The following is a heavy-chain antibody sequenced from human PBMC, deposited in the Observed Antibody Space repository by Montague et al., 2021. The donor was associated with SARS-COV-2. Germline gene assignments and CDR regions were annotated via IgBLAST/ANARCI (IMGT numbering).Heavy chain of an antibody. V-gene: IGHV4-34*01. CDR2: INHCGTS. J-gene: IGHJ4*02. D-gene: IGHD3-22*01. Sequence: SETLSLTCAVYGGSFSDYYWSWIRQPPGKGLEWIGEINHCGTSNYNPSLKSRVSISVDTSKNQFSLYLSSVTAADTAVYYCARERQHFNMIVVVMTGGEYYFDXWGQGTLVTVSS. CDR3: ARERQHFNMIVVVMTGGEYYFDX. CDR1: GGSFSDYY.